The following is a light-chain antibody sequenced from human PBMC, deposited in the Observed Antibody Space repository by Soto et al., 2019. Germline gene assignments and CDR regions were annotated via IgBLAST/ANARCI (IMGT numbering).Light chain of an antibody. V-gene: IGKV1-39*01. CDR2: ATD. Sequence: DIQMTQSPSSLSASVGDRVTITCRASQTITNYLNWYQQQSGKAPKLLIYATDTLQSGVPSRFSGSGSGTDFALTITSLQAEDFETYYCQQLRMYPSTFGGGTKVDIK. J-gene: IGKJ4*01. CDR1: QTITNY. CDR3: QQLRMYPST.